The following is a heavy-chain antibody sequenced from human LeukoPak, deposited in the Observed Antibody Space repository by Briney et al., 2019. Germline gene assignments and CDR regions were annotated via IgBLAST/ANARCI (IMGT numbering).Heavy chain of an antibody. J-gene: IGHJ4*02. CDR3: ARVKDGWHRPFDY. Sequence: PGGSLRLSCAASGFTFSGYWIHWVRQAPGRGLVWVSRINSDGSSTSYADSVKGRFTISRDNAKKTLYLQMNSLRAEDTAVYYCARVKDGWHRPFDYWGQGTLVTVSS. D-gene: IGHD5-24*01. CDR2: INSDGSST. V-gene: IGHV3-74*01. CDR1: GFTFSGYW.